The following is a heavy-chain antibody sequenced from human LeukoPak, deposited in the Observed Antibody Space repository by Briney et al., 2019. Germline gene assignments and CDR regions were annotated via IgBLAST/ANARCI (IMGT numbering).Heavy chain of an antibody. V-gene: IGHV1-8*01. CDR3: ARGFGYSSGWYYFDY. Sequence: GASVKVSCKASGYTFTSNDINWVRQATGQGLEWMGWMNPNSGNTGYAQKFQGRVTMTRNTSISTAYMELSSLRSEDTAVYYCARGFGYSSGWYYFDYWGQGTLVTVSS. D-gene: IGHD6-19*01. J-gene: IGHJ4*02. CDR1: GYTFTSND. CDR2: MNPNSGNT.